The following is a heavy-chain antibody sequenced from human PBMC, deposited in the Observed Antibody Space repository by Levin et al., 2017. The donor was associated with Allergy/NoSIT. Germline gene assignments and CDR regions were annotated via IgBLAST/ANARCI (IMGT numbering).Heavy chain of an antibody. CDR1: GFTFSTYW. Sequence: GGSLRLSCAASGFTFSTYWMSWVRQAPGKGLEWVANIKQDGSEKYYVDSVRGRFTISKDNAKNSLYLQMNSLRDEDTAVYYCARDPVARGLPDYYYGMDVWGQGTTVTVSS. V-gene: IGHV3-7*04. D-gene: IGHD2-21*01. CDR2: IKQDGSEK. CDR3: ARDPVARGLPDYYYGMDV. J-gene: IGHJ6*02.